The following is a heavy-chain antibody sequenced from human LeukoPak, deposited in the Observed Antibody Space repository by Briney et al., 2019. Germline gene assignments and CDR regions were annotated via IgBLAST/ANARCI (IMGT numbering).Heavy chain of an antibody. CDR2: INPSGGST. D-gene: IGHD2-15*01. Sequence: ASVKVSCKASGYTFTSYYMHWVRQAPGQGLEWMGIINPSGGSTSYAQKFQGRVTMTGDTSTSTVYMELSSLRSEDTAVYYCARGPHYCSGGSCYALYYFDYWGQGTLVTVSS. V-gene: IGHV1-46*01. CDR1: GYTFTSYY. CDR3: ARGPHYCSGGSCYALYYFDY. J-gene: IGHJ4*02.